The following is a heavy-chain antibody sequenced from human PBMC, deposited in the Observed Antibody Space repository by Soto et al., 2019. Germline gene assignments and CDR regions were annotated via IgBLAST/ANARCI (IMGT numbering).Heavy chain of an antibody. CDR2: FDPDDGET. V-gene: IGHV1-24*01. CDR1: GYTLTELS. D-gene: IGHD7-27*01. Sequence: QVQLVQSGAAVKKPGASVKVSCKASGYTLTELSMHWVRQAPGKGLEWMGGFDPDDGETIYAQKFQGRVTMTEDTATDTAYMELSSLRSEDTAVYDCATVLGSRWYYDLWGRGTLVTLSS. J-gene: IGHJ2*01. CDR3: ATVLGSRWYYDL.